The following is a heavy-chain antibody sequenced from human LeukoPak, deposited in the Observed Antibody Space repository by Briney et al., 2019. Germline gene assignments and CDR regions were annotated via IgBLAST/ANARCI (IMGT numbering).Heavy chain of an antibody. CDR3: ARGGYSSGWYVIHEYFQH. CDR2: INPNSGGT. J-gene: IGHJ1*01. CDR1: GYTFTGYY. Sequence: ASVKVSCKASGYTFTGYYMHWVRQAPGQGIEWMGRINPNSGGTNYAQKFQGWVTMTRDTSISTAYMELSRLRSDDTAVYYCARGGYSSGWYVIHEYFQHWGQGTLVTVSS. D-gene: IGHD6-19*01. V-gene: IGHV1-2*04.